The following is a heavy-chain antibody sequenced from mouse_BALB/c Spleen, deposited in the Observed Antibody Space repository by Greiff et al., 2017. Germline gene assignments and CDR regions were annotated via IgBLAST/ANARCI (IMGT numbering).Heavy chain of an antibody. V-gene: IGHV1-14*01. CDR3: ARIYDGYYGAMDY. D-gene: IGHD2-3*01. CDR1: GYTFTSYV. J-gene: IGHJ4*01. Sequence: VQLQQSGPELVNPGASVKMSCKASGYTFTSYVMHWVKQKPGQGLEWIGYINPYNDGTKYNEKFKGKATLTSDKSSSTAYMELSSLTSEDSAVYYCARIYDGYYGAMDYWGQGTSVTVSS. CDR2: INPYNDGT.